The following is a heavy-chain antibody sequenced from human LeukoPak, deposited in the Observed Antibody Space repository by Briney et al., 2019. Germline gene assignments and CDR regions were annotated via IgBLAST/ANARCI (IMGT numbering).Heavy chain of an antibody. Sequence: PGGSLRLSCAASGFTFSRCSMNWVRQAPGKGLEWVAFTRYDEDNKYYADSVKGRFTISRDNSKNTLYLQMNSLRAEDTAVYYCAKDTSTISVSGTCFDYWGQGTLVTVSS. CDR3: AKDTSTISVSGTCFDY. J-gene: IGHJ4*02. V-gene: IGHV3-30*02. D-gene: IGHD6-19*01. CDR2: TRYDEDNK. CDR1: GFTFSRCS.